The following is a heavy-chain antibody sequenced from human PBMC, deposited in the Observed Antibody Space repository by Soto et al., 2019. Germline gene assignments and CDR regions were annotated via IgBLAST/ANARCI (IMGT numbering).Heavy chain of an antibody. CDR2: ISPYDGSK. D-gene: IGHD1-26*01. V-gene: IGHV1-46*01. CDR3: ARGDGRGSTGFYYYYGMDV. J-gene: IGHJ6*02. CDR1: GFTFTNYF. Sequence: QVQLVQSGAEVKKPGASVKVSCKASGFTFTNYFFHWVRQAPRQGLEWVGIISPYDGSKNYQQSFQGRITMTSDTSTSTVYMELRSLRSEDTAVYFCARGDGRGSTGFYYYYGMDVWGHGTMITVSS.